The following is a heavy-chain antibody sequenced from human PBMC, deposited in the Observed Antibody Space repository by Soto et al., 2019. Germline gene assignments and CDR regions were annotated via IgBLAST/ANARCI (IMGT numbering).Heavy chain of an antibody. Sequence: GPLSLSCATAGPNFSDYAMSWVRQAPGGGLEWVSSMSGSSSTTYYADSVRGRFTISRDRSKNTLYLLMSSLRAEDTALYYCAKNQERELPRVIDFWGQGTPVTGSS. CDR3: AKNQERELPRVIDF. J-gene: IGHJ4*02. CDR2: MSGSSSTT. V-gene: IGHV3-23*01. CDR1: GPNFSDYA. D-gene: IGHD1-7*01.